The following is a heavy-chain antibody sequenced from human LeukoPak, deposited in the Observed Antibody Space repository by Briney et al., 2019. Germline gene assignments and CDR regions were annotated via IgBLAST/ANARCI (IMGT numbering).Heavy chain of an antibody. J-gene: IGHJ6*02. Sequence: GGSLRLSCAASGFTFCRYGMHWVRQAPGKGLGWGAVIWDDGRNQYYADSVKGRFAISRDNSKNTQYLQMNSLRAEDTAAYYCARGFGELSNGMDVWGQGTTVTVSS. CDR1: GFTFCRYG. CDR2: IWDDGRNQ. V-gene: IGHV3-33*01. D-gene: IGHD3-10*01. CDR3: ARGFGELSNGMDV.